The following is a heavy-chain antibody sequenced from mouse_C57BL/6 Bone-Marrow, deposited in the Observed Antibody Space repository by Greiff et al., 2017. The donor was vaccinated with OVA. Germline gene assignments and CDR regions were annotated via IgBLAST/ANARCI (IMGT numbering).Heavy chain of an antibody. CDR2: IDPETGGT. J-gene: IGHJ4*01. Sequence: VQLQQSGAELVRPGASVTLSCKASGYTFTDYEMYWVKQTPVHGLEWIGAIDPETGGTAYNQKFKGKAILTADKASSTAYMELRSLTSEDAAVYYCTRGYSNYYAMDYCGQGTSVTVTS. D-gene: IGHD2-5*01. CDR1: GYTFTDYE. CDR3: TRGYSNYYAMDY. V-gene: IGHV1-15*01.